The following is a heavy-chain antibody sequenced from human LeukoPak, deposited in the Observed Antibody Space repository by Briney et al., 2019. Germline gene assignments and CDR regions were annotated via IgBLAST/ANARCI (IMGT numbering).Heavy chain of an antibody. CDR2: INPNSGGT. D-gene: IGHD5-18*01. Sequence: ASVKVSCKASGYTFTGYYMHWVRQAPGQGLEWTGWINPNSGGTNYAQKFQGRVTMTRETSISTAYMELSRLRSDDTAVYYCARSSYSYAAYFDYWGQGTLVTVSS. CDR3: ARSSYSYAAYFDY. V-gene: IGHV1-2*02. J-gene: IGHJ4*02. CDR1: GYTFTGYY.